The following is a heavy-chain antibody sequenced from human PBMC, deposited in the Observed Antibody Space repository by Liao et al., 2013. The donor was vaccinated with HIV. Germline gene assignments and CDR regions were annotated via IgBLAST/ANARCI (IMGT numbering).Heavy chain of an antibody. Sequence: QVQLQESGPGLVKPSQTLSLTCTVSGGSINSGSYYWSWIRQPAGKGLEWIGRIHTGGTINYHPSLRSRVTMSVDMSKKQFSLRLTSVTAADTAIYYCATSHMGGDETFDFWGPGTLVTVSS. D-gene: IGHD2-21*02. CDR2: IHTGGTI. V-gene: IGHV4-61*02. J-gene: IGHJ4*02. CDR3: ATSHMGGDETFDF. CDR1: GGSINSGSYY.